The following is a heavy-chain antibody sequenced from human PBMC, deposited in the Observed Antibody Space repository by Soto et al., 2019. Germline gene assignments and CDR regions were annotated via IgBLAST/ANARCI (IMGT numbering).Heavy chain of an antibody. V-gene: IGHV1-69*01. CDR2: IIPIFGTA. J-gene: IGHJ6*02. Sequence: QVQLVQSGAEVKKPGSSVKVSCKASGGTFSSYAISWVRQAPGQGLEWMGGIIPIFGTANYAQKFQGRVTITADESTSTAYMELSSLRGEDTAVYYCARDRAIAAADAYYYYGMDVWGQGTTVTVSS. CDR3: ARDRAIAAADAYYYYGMDV. CDR1: GGTFSSYA. D-gene: IGHD6-13*01.